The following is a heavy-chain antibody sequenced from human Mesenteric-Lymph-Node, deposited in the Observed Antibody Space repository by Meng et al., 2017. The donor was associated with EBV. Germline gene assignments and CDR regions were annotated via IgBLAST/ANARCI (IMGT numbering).Heavy chain of an antibody. V-gene: IGHV3-33*01. D-gene: IGHD2-15*01. Sequence: VQLGELGGAVVQPGRSRRSSWAASGFTFISYGMHWVRQAPGKGLEWVAVIWYDGSNKYYADSVKGRFTISRDNSENTLYLQMNSLRADDTAVYYCARDRVVGSTYWFDPWGQGTLVTVSS. CDR3: ARDRVVGSTYWFDP. CDR1: GFTFISYG. CDR2: IWYDGSNK. J-gene: IGHJ5*02.